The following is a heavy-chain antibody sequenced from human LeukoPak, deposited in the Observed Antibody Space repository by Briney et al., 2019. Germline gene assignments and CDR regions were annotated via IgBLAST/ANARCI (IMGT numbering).Heavy chain of an antibody. V-gene: IGHV4-34*01. D-gene: IGHD3-10*01. J-gene: IGHJ3*02. CDR1: GGSFSGYY. CDR3: SRMGTVITMLRGVSHAFDI. CDR2: INHSVSI. Sequence: TSETLSLTCAVYGGSFSGYYWSWVRQLPGKGLEWIVEINHSVSINYNPALTSRVTISVDTSKNQFSLRLSSVTAADTAVYYCSRMGTVITMLRGVSHAFDIWGQGTMLTVSS.